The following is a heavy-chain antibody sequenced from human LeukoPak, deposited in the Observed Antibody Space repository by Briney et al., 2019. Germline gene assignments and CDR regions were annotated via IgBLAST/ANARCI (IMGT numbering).Heavy chain of an antibody. J-gene: IGHJ6*02. V-gene: IGHV3-30-3*01. D-gene: IGHD3-22*01. CDR1: GFTFSSYA. CDR3: ARAMPPIVVVITYYYYGMDV. CDR2: ISYDGSNK. Sequence: GGSLRLSCAASGFTFSSYAMHWVRQAPGKGLEWVAVISYDGSNKYYADSVKGRFTISGDNSKNTLYLQMNSLRAEDTAVYYCARAMPPIVVVITYYYYGMDVWGQGTTVTVSS.